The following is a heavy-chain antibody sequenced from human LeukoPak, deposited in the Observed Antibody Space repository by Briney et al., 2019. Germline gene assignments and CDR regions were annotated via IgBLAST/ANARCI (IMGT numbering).Heavy chain of an antibody. V-gene: IGHV3-7*01. CDR2: INLDGREK. CDR1: GISFSSNW. D-gene: IGHD2-15*01. J-gene: IGHJ5*02. Sequence: GGSLRPSCTASGISFSSNWMTWVRQAPGKGLEWVGNINLDGREKFYVDSVKGRFTISRDDARSSVDLQMTSLRADDTAVYYCASARSTTWWKHVSIWFDPWGQGTLVTVSS. CDR3: ASARSTTWWKHVSIWFDP.